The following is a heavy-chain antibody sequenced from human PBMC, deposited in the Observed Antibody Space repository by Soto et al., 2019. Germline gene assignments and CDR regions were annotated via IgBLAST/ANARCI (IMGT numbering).Heavy chain of an antibody. J-gene: IGHJ4*02. V-gene: IGHV3-21*01. CDR2: ISSSSSYI. CDR1: GFTFSSYS. CDR3: ARVDGVRGEFAPSGY. Sequence: GGSLRLSCAASGFTFSSYSMNWVRQAPGKGLEWVSSISSSSSYIYYADSVKGRFTISRDNAKNSLYLQMNSLRAEDTAVYYCARVDGVRGEFAPSGYWGQGTLVTVSS. D-gene: IGHD3-10*01.